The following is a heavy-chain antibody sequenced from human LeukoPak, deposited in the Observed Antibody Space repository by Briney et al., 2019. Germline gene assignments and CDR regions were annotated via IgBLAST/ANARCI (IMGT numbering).Heavy chain of an antibody. V-gene: IGHV4-38-2*02. CDR1: GYSISSGYY. Sequence: SETLSLTCTVSGYSISSGYYWGWIRQPPGKGLEWIGYIYHSGSTYYNPSLKSRVTISVDRSKNQFSLKLSSVTAADTAVYYCASKTYYYDSSARPPGAFDIWGQGTMVTVSS. CDR2: IYHSGST. CDR3: ASKTYYYDSSARPPGAFDI. J-gene: IGHJ3*02. D-gene: IGHD3-22*01.